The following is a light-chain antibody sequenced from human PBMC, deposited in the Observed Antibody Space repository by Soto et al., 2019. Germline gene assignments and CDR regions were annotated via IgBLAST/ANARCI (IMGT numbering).Light chain of an antibody. J-gene: IGLJ3*02. Sequence: QTVVTQPPSASGTPGQRVTISFSGSSSNIGSNYVYWYQQLPGTAPKLLIYRNNQRPSGVPDRFSGSKSGTSASLAISGLRSEDEADYYCAAWDDSLSGPVFGGGTKLPVL. CDR1: SSNIGSNY. CDR3: AAWDDSLSGPV. CDR2: RNN. V-gene: IGLV1-47*01.